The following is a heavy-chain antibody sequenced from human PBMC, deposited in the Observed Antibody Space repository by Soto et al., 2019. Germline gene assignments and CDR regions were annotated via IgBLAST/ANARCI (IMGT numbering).Heavy chain of an antibody. D-gene: IGHD6-19*01. J-gene: IGHJ6*02. CDR3: AREIAVAGPWGVLPHYYYGMDV. V-gene: IGHV3-33*01. CDR1: GFTFSSYG. Sequence: GGSLRLSCAASGFTFSSYGMHWVRQAPGKGLEWVAVIWYDGSNKYYVDSVKGRFTISRDNSKNTLYLQMNSRRAEDTAVYYCAREIAVAGPWGVLPHYYYGMDVWGQGTTVTVSS. CDR2: IWYDGSNK.